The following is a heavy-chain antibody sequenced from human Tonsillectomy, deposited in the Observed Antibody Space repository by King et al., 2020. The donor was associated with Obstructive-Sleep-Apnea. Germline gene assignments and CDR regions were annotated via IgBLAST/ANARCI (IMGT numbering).Heavy chain of an antibody. CDR3: ARDMGYCSSARCYMGVDS. CDR1: GGSISSSSHY. Sequence: QLQESGPGLVKPSETLSLTCTVSGGSISSSSHYWGWIRQPPGKGLEWIGSISYSGTTYNNPALKRRVTISVDTSRNQFSLKLSSVTAADTAVYYCARDMGYCSSARCYMGVDSWGQGTLVTVSS. V-gene: IGHV4-39*07. D-gene: IGHD2-2*02. CDR2: ISYSGTT. J-gene: IGHJ4*02.